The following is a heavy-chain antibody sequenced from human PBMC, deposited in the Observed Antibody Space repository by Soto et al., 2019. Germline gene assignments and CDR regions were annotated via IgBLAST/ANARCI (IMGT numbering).Heavy chain of an antibody. CDR3: ARNFYDTGNYYARIDY. D-gene: IGHD3-10*01. J-gene: IGHJ4*02. V-gene: IGHV2-70*01. Sequence: SGPTLVNPTQTLTLTCTFSGFSLSTSGMCVSWIRQPPGKALEWLALIDWDDDKFYLPSLKTRLTISRDTSKNQVVLTMTNMDPLDTATYYCARNFYDTGNYYARIDYWGPGTLVTVSS. CDR1: GFSLSTSGMC. CDR2: IDWDDDK.